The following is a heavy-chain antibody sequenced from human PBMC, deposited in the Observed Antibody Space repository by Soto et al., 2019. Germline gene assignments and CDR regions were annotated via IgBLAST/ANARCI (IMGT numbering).Heavy chain of an antibody. CDR1: GFTFSDYY. J-gene: IGHJ5*02. D-gene: IGHD1-7*01. Sequence: GGSLRLSCAASGFTFSDYYMSWIRQAPGKGLEWVSYISSSGSTIYYADSVKGRFTISRDNAKNSLYLQMNSLRAEDTAVYYCARWRLITGTTLGVFGLDPWGQGTLVTVYS. V-gene: IGHV3-11*01. CDR2: ISSSGSTI. CDR3: ARWRLITGTTLGVFGLDP.